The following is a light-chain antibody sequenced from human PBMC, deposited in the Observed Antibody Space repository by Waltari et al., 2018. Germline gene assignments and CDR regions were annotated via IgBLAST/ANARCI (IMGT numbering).Light chain of an antibody. CDR3: ISYSSATPGNVV. V-gene: IGLV2-14*01. Sequence: SALTQPASVSGSLGQSITFSCTGTSSDVGGYNYVAWYQQHPGKAPQLMIHDVSNRASGVSIRFSGSKSGNTASLTISGLQADDEADYYCISYSSATPGNVVIGGGTKLTVL. CDR1: SSDVGGYNY. J-gene: IGLJ2*01. CDR2: DVS.